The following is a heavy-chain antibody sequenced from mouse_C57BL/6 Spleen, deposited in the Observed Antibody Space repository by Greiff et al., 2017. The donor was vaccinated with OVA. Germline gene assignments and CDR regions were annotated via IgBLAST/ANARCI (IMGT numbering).Heavy chain of an antibody. V-gene: IGHV14-1*01. J-gene: IGHJ3*01. CDR2: IDPEDGDT. CDR3: TTSGYGNYVAWFAY. D-gene: IGHD2-1*01. CDR1: GFNIKDYY. Sequence: VQLQQSGAELVRPGASVKLSCTASGFNIKDYYMHWVKQRPEQGLEWIGRIDPEDGDTEYAPKFQGKATMTADTSSNTAYLQLSSLTSEDTAVYYGTTSGYGNYVAWFAYWGQGTLVTVSA.